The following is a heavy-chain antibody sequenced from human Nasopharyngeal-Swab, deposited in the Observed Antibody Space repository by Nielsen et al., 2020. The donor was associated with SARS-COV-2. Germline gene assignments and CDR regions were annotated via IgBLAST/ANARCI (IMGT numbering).Heavy chain of an antibody. J-gene: IGHJ4*02. D-gene: IGHD5/OR15-5a*01. Sequence: SETLSLTCTVSGGSMSNFHWSWTRLSPGKGLEWIGYVYDSGSTKYNPSLNSRVTISVDTSKTQFSLKVRSVTAADTAVYFCARRLGLRAPFDYWGQGTLVTVSS. CDR1: GGSMSNFH. V-gene: IGHV4-59*08. CDR2: VYDSGST. CDR3: ARRLGLRAPFDY.